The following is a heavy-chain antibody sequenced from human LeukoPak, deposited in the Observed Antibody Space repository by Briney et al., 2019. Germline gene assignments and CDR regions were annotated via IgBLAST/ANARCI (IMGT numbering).Heavy chain of an antibody. D-gene: IGHD5-18*01. Sequence: PGGSLRLSCAASGFTFSSYEMNWVRQAPGKGLEWVSYISSSGSTIYYADSVKGRFTISRDNAKNSLYLQMNSLRAEDTAVYYCARDGRGYSYGYYYYYYYMDVWGKGTTVTISS. V-gene: IGHV3-48*03. CDR1: GFTFSSYE. CDR2: ISSSGSTI. CDR3: ARDGRGYSYGYYYYYYYMDV. J-gene: IGHJ6*03.